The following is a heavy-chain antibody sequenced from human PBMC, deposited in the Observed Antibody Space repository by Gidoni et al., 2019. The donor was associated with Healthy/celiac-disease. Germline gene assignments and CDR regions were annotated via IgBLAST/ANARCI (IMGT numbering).Heavy chain of an antibody. J-gene: IGHJ6*03. CDR2: IKQDGSEK. V-gene: IGHV3-7*03. D-gene: IGHD5-18*01. CDR1: GFTFSSYW. CDR3: AREVVDTAMARYYYMDV. Sequence: EVQLVESGGGLVQPGGSLRLSCAASGFTFSSYWMSWVRQAPGKGLEWVANIKQDGSEKYYVDSVKGRFTISRDNAKNSLYLQMNSLRAEDTAVYYCAREVVDTAMARYYYMDVWGKGTTVTVSS.